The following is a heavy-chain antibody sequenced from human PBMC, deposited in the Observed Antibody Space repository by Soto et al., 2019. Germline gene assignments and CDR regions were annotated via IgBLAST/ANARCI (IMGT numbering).Heavy chain of an antibody. CDR2: ISGSGGST. CDR1: GFTFSSYA. J-gene: IGHJ6*03. D-gene: IGHD1-26*01. CDR3: AKSGSVRPGIGYYYYMDV. V-gene: IGHV3-23*01. Sequence: GGSLRLSCAASGFTFSSYAMSWVRQAPGKGLEWVSAISGSGGSTYYADSVKGRFTISRDNSKNTLYLQMNSLRAEDTAVYYCAKSGSVRPGIGYYYYMDVWGKGTTVTVSS.